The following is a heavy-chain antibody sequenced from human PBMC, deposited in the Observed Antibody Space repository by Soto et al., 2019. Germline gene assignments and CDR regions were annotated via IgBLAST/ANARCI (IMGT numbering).Heavy chain of an antibody. V-gene: IGHV1-69*01. CDR1: GETFSSYS. Sequence: QVQLIQSGAELKRPGSSVKVSCKASGETFSSYSITWLRQAPGQRLEWMGGIIPIFAKPTYAQKFQGRVAITADDSTITVYMELTSLTSEDTAVYYCARGPVIWNSFNIWGQGTPLSVSS. CDR3: ARGPVIWNSFNI. CDR2: IIPIFAKP. D-gene: IGHD1-7*01. J-gene: IGHJ3*02.